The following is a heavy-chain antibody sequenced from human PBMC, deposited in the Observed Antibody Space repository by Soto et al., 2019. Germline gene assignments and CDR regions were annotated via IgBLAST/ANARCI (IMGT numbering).Heavy chain of an antibody. CDR3: GRDLTSNANCIDP. D-gene: IGHD2-2*01. CDR2: IYYTGKT. V-gene: IGHV4-30-4*01. J-gene: IGHJ5*02. CDR1: GDYLHVGGHY. Sequence: SETLSLTCSVSGDYLHVGGHYWTWILQRPGKGLEWMGYIYYTGKTYYNPSLESRLTMSVDRSKNQFSLRLTSVTAADTAVYFCGRDLTSNANCIDPWGQGTLVTVSS.